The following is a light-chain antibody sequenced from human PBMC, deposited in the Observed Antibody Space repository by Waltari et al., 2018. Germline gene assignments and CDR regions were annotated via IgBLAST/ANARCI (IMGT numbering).Light chain of an antibody. CDR1: SSDVGSYNL. CDR2: EGS. V-gene: IGLV2-23*01. Sequence: QSALTQPASVSGSPGQSITISCTGTSSDVGSYNLVSWYQHHPGKAPKLMICEGSKPPSGVSNRFSGSKSCNTASLTISGLQAEDEAEYYCCSYAGSSTWVFGGGTKLTVL. CDR3: CSYAGSSTWV. J-gene: IGLJ3*02.